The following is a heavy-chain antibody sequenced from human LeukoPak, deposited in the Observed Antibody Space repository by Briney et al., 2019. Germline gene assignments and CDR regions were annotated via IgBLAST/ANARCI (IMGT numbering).Heavy chain of an antibody. CDR3: AKGSSIRYYYDSSGYYSDY. D-gene: IGHD3-22*01. Sequence: GGSLRLSCAASGFTFSSYAVSWVRQAPGKGLEWVSAISGSGGSTYYADSVKGRFTISRDNSKNTLYLQMNSLRAEDTAVYYCAKGSSIRYYYDSSGYYSDYWGQGTLVTVSS. J-gene: IGHJ4*02. V-gene: IGHV3-23*01. CDR2: ISGSGGST. CDR1: GFTFSSYA.